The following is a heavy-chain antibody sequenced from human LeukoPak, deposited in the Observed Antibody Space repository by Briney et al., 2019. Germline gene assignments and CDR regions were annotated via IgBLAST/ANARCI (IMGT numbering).Heavy chain of an antibody. Sequence: GGSLRLSCAASGFTVSSNYMSWVRQAPGKGLEWVSVIYSGGSTYYADSMKGRFTISRHNSKNTLYLQMNSLRAEDTAVYYCARDRGGYYNSRDPFYYGMDVWGQGTTVTVSS. CDR2: IYSGGST. J-gene: IGHJ6*02. CDR3: ARDRGGYYNSRDPFYYGMDV. D-gene: IGHD3-10*01. V-gene: IGHV3-53*04. CDR1: GFTVSSNY.